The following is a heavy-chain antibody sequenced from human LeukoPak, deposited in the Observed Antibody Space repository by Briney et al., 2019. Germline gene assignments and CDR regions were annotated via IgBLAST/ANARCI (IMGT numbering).Heavy chain of an antibody. CDR2: ISNNGGYT. CDR3: ARVGSGYYYFPY. V-gene: IGHV3-23*01. D-gene: IGHD3-3*01. J-gene: IGHJ4*02. Sequence: GGSLRLSCAASGFTFSSSAMSWVRQAPGKGLEWVSAISNNGGYTYYADSVKGRFTISRDNSKNTLYLQMNSLRAEDTAVYYCARVGSGYYYFPYWGQGTLVTVSS. CDR1: GFTFSSSA.